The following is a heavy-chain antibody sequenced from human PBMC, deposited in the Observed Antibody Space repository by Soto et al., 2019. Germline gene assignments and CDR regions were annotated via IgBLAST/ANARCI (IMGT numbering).Heavy chain of an antibody. CDR3: ARVGGYGDYGFDP. J-gene: IGHJ5*02. V-gene: IGHV4-30-4*01. CDR1: GGSISSGDYY. D-gene: IGHD4-17*01. CDR2: IYYSGST. Sequence: SETLSLTCTVSGGSISSGDYYWSWIRQPPGKGLEWIGYIYYSGSTYYNPSLKSRVTISVDTSKNQFSLNLSSVTAADTAVYYCARVGGYGDYGFDPWGQGTLVTVSS.